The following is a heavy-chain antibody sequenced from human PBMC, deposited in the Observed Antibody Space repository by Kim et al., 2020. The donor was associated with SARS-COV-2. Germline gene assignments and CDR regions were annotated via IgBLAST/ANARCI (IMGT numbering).Heavy chain of an antibody. Sequence: SETLSLTCTVSGGSISSYYWSWIRQPPGKGLEWIGYIYYSGSTNYNPSLKSRVTISVDTSKNQFSLKLSSVTAADTAVYYCAREGAVAGTAYGMDVWGQG. CDR1: GGSISSYY. V-gene: IGHV4-59*01. CDR2: IYYSGST. D-gene: IGHD6-19*01. CDR3: AREGAVAGTAYGMDV. J-gene: IGHJ6*02.